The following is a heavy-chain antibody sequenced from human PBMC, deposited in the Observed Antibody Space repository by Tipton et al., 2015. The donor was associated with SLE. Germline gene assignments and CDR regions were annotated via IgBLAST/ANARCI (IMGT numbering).Heavy chain of an antibody. CDR2: VYSSGST. V-gene: IGHV4-4*07. CDR3: ARGGGSYYDY. J-gene: IGHJ4*02. D-gene: IGHD1-26*01. CDR1: GGSISGYY. Sequence: TLSLTCTVSGGSISGYYWSWIRQPAGKGLEWFGRVYSSGSTIYNPSITSRITLSLDTSKNQFYLRVNSVTAADTAVYYCARGGGSYYDYWGQGTLVTVSS.